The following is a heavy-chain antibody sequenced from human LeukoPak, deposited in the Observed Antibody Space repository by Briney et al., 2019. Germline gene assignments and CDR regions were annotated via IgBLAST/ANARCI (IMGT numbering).Heavy chain of an antibody. CDR2: IYGGGDR. CDR1: GFSVTKYF. J-gene: IGHJ4*02. V-gene: IGHV3-53*01. D-gene: IGHD3-10*01. Sequence: GGSLRLSCAASGFSVTKYFMHWVRQAPGKGLEWVSVIYGGGDRYYADFVKGRFTITRDNSSNTLYLQMNSLSAEDTAVYYCARDYGVLGYWGQGTLVIVSS. CDR3: ARDYGVLGY.